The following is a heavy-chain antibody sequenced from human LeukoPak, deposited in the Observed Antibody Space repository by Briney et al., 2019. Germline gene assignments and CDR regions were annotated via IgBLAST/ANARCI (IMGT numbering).Heavy chain of an antibody. CDR1: GFSTSSYD. V-gene: IGHV3-48*03. CDR2: ISDGGTTI. J-gene: IGHJ4*02. CDR3: ATHPRYSGSFDY. Sequence: PGGSLRLSCVDSGFSTSSYDIFWVRRAPGRGLGGVSCISDGGTTIHYADSVKGRFTISRDNAKKSLYLQMNSLRAEDTAVYFCATHPRYSGSFDYWGQGTLVTVSS. D-gene: IGHD1-26*01.